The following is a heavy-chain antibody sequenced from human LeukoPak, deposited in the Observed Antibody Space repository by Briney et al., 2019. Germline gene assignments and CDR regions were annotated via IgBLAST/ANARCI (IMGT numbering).Heavy chain of an antibody. Sequence: SETLSLTCAVYGGSYSGYYWSWIRQPPGKGLEWIGEINHSGSTNYNPSLKSRVTISVDTSKNQFSLKLSPVTAADTAVYYCARWSITMVRGVISHYYYYGMDVWGQGTTVTVSS. V-gene: IGHV4-34*01. CDR2: INHSGST. J-gene: IGHJ6*02. D-gene: IGHD3-10*01. CDR3: ARWSITMVRGVISHYYYYGMDV. CDR1: GGSYSGYY.